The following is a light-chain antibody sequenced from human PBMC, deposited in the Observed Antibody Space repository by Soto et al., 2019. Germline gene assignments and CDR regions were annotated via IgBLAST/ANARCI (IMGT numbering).Light chain of an antibody. CDR3: QQYKSYSWT. J-gene: IGKJ1*01. CDR2: DAS. CDR1: QSISSW. Sequence: DIQMTQSPSTLSASVGDRVIITCRASQSISSWLAWYQQKPGKAPNLLIYDASNLESGVPSRFSGSGSGTEFSLTISSLRPDDCETYYCQQYKSYSWTFGQGTKVDIK. V-gene: IGKV1-5*01.